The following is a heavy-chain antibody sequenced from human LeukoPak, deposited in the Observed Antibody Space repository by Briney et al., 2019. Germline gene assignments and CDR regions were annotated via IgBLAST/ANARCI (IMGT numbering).Heavy chain of an antibody. V-gene: IGHV4-59*12. J-gene: IGHJ3*02. CDR3: AKLRGVVVAATSCSWCAFDI. D-gene: IGHD2-15*01. CDR1: GGSISSYY. Sequence: PSETLSLTCTVSGGSISSYYWSWIRQPPGKGLEWIGYIYYSGSTNYNPSLKSRVTISVDTSKNQFSLKLSSVTAADTAVYYCAKLRGVVVAATSCSWCAFDIWGQGTMVTVSS. CDR2: IYYSGST.